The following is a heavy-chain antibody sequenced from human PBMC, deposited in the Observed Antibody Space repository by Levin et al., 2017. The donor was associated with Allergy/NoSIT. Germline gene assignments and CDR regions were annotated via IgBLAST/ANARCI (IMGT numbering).Heavy chain of an antibody. CDR3: ARGGEQLAPRLADYYYMDV. Sequence: SVKVSCKASGGTFSSYAISWVRQAPGQGLEWMGGIIPIFGTANYAQKFQGRVTITADESTSTAYMELSSLRSEDTAVYYCARGGEQLAPRLADYYYMDVWGKGTTVTVSS. D-gene: IGHD6-6*01. J-gene: IGHJ6*03. CDR1: GGTFSSYA. V-gene: IGHV1-69*13. CDR2: IIPIFGTA.